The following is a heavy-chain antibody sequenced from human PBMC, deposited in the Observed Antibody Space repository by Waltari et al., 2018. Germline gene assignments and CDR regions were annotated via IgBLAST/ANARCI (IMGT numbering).Heavy chain of an antibody. CDR1: GGSISSSSYY. V-gene: IGHV4-39*01. Sequence: QLQLQESGPGLVKPSETLSLTCTVSGGSISSSSYYWGWIRQPPGKGLEWIGSIYYSGSTYYNPSLKSRVTIFVATSKNQFSLKLSAVTAADTAVYYCARLYGDNYADFDYWGQGTLVTVSS. CDR2: IYYSGST. J-gene: IGHJ4*02. CDR3: ARLYGDNYADFDY. D-gene: IGHD4-17*01.